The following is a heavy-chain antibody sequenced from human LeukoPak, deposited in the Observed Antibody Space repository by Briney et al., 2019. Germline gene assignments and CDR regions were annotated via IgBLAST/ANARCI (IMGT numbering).Heavy chain of an antibody. J-gene: IGHJ4*02. CDR3: ARGPSGASGHDY. CDR2: IYTSGNT. V-gene: IGHV4-4*07. D-gene: IGHD3-10*01. CDR1: GGSISSYY. Sequence: SETLSLTCTVSGGSISSYYWSWLRQPAGKGLEWIGRIYTSGNTNYNPSLKSRVTMSVDTSKNQFSLKVSSVTAADTAVYYCARGPSGASGHDYWGQGALVTVSS.